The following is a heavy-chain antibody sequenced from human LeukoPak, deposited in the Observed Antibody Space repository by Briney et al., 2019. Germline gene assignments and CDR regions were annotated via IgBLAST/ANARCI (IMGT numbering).Heavy chain of an antibody. CDR3: ARGGYSYPYPAYYSDY. J-gene: IGHJ4*02. Sequence: PGGSLRLSCAASGFTVSSNYMSWVRQAPGKGLEWVSVIYSGGSTYYADSVKGRFTISRDNSKNTLYLQMNSLRAEDTAVYYCARGGYSYPYPAYYSDYWGQGTLVTVSS. CDR1: GFTVSSNY. CDR2: IYSGGST. V-gene: IGHV3-66*02. D-gene: IGHD5-18*01.